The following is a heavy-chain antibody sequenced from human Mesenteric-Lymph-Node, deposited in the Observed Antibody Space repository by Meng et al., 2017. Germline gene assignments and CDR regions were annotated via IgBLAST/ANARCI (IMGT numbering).Heavy chain of an antibody. V-gene: IGHV3-7*03. D-gene: IGHD4-17*01. CDR3: ARAHDYGDYVTEEYYFDY. Sequence: GESLKISCAASGFTFSNYWMSWVRQGPGKGLEWVASIKQDGIEKHYGDSVRGRFTISRDNAKNSLYLQMNSLRAEDTAVYYCARAHDYGDYVTEEYYFDYWGQGTLVTVSS. CDR2: IKQDGIEK. J-gene: IGHJ4*02. CDR1: GFTFSNYW.